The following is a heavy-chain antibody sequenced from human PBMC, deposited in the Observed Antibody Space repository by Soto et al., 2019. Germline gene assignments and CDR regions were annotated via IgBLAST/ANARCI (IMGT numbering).Heavy chain of an antibody. Sequence: ASVKISCKASGYTFTSYAMHWVRQAPGQRLEWMGWINAGNGNTKYSQKFQGRVTITRDTSASTAYMELRSLRSDDTAVYYCARAVMMRWFDPWGQGTLVTVSS. CDR2: INAGNGNT. CDR1: GYTFTSYA. CDR3: ARAVMMRWFDP. V-gene: IGHV1-3*01. J-gene: IGHJ5*02. D-gene: IGHD2-21*01.